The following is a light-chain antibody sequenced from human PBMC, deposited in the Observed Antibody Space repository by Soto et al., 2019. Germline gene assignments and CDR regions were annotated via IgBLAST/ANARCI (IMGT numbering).Light chain of an antibody. CDR3: QAWESRTVV. CDR1: KLGDKY. J-gene: IGLJ2*01. CDR2: QDS. Sequence: SYELTQPPSVSVSPGQTASITCSGDKLGDKYACWYQQKPGQSPVLVIYQDSKRPSGIPERFSGSNSGNTATLTISGTQAMAEADYYCQAWESRTVVFGGGTKLTVL. V-gene: IGLV3-1*01.